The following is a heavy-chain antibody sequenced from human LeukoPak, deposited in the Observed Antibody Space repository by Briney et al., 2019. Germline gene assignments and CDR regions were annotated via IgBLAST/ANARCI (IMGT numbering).Heavy chain of an antibody. CDR1: GGTFSTYA. CDR2: IIPIFGTA. CDR3: ARHYYDSSGYYCFDY. J-gene: IGHJ4*02. V-gene: IGHV1-69*13. Sequence: ASVKVSCKASGGTFSTYAISWVRQAPGQGLEWMGGIIPIFGTANYAQKFQGRVTITADESTSTAYMELSSLRSEDTAVYHCARHYYDSSGYYCFDYWGQGTLVTVSS. D-gene: IGHD3-22*01.